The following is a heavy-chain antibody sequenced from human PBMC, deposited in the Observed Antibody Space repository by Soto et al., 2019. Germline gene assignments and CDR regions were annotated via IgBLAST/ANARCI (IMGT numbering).Heavy chain of an antibody. CDR1: GGSFNTYY. V-gene: IGHV4-59*01. CDR2: VYYTGNS. J-gene: IGHJ4*02. D-gene: IGHD2-8*01. Sequence: TXGTLSLTCTVSGGSFNTYYGSWIRQPPGKGLEWIAYVYYTGNSNFNPSLKSRVSISVDTSKNQVSLNLTSVTAADTAVYYCARGWYYFDYWAQGTQVTVPS. CDR3: ARGWYYFDY.